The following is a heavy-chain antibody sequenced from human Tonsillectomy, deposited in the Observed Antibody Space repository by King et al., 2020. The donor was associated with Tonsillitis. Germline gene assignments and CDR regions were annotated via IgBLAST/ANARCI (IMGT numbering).Heavy chain of an antibody. D-gene: IGHD1-1*01. CDR1: EFTFNYAW. J-gene: IGHJ3*02. CDR2: IKRKSEGGTT. V-gene: IGHV3-15*01. Sequence: VQLVESGGGLVEPGRSLRLSCAASEFTFNYAWMNWVRQAPGKGLEWVGRIKRKSEGGTTDYAAPVKGRFIMSTDESKITVYLQMNSLNTDDTAVYYCAGDSISNNAYAFDIWGQGTMVTVS. CDR3: AGDSISNNAYAFDI.